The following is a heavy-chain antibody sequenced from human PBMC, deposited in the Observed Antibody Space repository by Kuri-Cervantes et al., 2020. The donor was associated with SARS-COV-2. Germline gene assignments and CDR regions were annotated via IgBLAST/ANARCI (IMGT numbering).Heavy chain of an antibody. CDR2: IYSGGSST. Sequence: GGSLRLSCAASGFTFSSYAMSWVRQAPGKGLEWVSVIYSGGSSTYYADSVKGRFTISRDNSKNTLYLQMNSLRAEDTAVYYCARDAERADDFWSGYKNWFDPWGQGTLVTVSS. J-gene: IGHJ5*02. V-gene: IGHV3-23*03. D-gene: IGHD3-3*01. CDR3: ARDAERADDFWSGYKNWFDP. CDR1: GFTFSSYA.